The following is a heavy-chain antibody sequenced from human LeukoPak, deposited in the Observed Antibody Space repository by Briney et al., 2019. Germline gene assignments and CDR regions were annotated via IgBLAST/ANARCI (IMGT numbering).Heavy chain of an antibody. J-gene: IGHJ6*03. V-gene: IGHV3-21*01. CDR1: GFTFSSYS. CDR3: ARAAIAAARIYYYMDV. D-gene: IGHD6-13*01. CDR2: ISTSSSYI. Sequence: GGSLRLSCAASGFTFSSYSMNWVRQAPGKGLEWVSFISTSSSYIHNADSVKGRFTISRDNAENSLYLQMNSLRAEDTAVYCCARAAIAAARIYYYMDVWGKGTTVTVSS.